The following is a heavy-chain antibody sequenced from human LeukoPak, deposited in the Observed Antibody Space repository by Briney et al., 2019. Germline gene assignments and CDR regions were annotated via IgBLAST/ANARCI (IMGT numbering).Heavy chain of an antibody. V-gene: IGHV1-69*01. CDR3: AILDYGDTRAWFDP. Sequence: GSSVKVSCKASGGTFSSYAISWVRQAPGQGLGWMGGIIPIFGTANYAQKFQGRVTITADESTSTAYMELGSLRSDDTAVYYCAILDYGDTRAWFDPWGQGTLVTVSS. J-gene: IGHJ5*02. CDR1: GGTFSSYA. CDR2: IIPIFGTA. D-gene: IGHD4-17*01.